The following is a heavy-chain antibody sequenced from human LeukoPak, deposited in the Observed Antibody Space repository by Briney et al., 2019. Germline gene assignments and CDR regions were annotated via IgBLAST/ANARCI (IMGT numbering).Heavy chain of an antibody. CDR1: GFTFSSYG. J-gene: IGHJ6*04. CDR3: AKDSQDYDGSPYYYYGMDV. CDR2: ISYDGSNK. Sequence: GVSLRLSCAASGFTFSSYGMHWVRQAPGKGLEGVAVISYDGSNKYYADSVKGRFTISRDNSKNTLYLQMNSLRAEDTAVYYCAKDSQDYDGSPYYYYGMDVWGKGTTVTVSS. V-gene: IGHV3-30*18. D-gene: IGHD4-23*01.